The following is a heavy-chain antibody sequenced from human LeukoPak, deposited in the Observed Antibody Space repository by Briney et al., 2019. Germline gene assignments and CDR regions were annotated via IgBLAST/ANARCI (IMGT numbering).Heavy chain of an antibody. CDR3: ATDRAISMVRIFDY. J-gene: IGHJ4*02. D-gene: IGHD3-10*01. V-gene: IGHV1-24*01. CDR1: GYTXTELS. Sequence: ASVKVSCKVSGYTXTELSMHWVRQAPGKGLEWVGGFDPEDGETIYAQKFQGRVTMTEDTSTDTAYMDLSSLRSEDTAVYYCATDRAISMVRIFDYWGQGTLVTVSS. CDR2: FDPEDGET.